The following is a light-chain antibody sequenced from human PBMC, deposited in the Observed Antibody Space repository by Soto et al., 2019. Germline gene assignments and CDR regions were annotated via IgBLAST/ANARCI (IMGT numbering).Light chain of an antibody. Sequence: EIVLTQSPGTLSLSPGERATLSCRASQSVSSSYLAWYQQKPCQAPRLLFYDASSRATGIPDRFSGSGSGTDFTLTISRLEPEDFAVYYCQRYGSSYTFGQGTKLEIK. J-gene: IGKJ2*01. CDR1: QSVSSSY. V-gene: IGKV3-20*01. CDR2: DAS. CDR3: QRYGSSYT.